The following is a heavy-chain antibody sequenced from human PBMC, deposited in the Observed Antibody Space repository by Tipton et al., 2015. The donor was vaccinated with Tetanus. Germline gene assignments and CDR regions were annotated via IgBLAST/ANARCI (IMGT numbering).Heavy chain of an antibody. D-gene: IGHD6-19*01. CDR2: VHYTGKD. Sequence: TLSLTCNVSGGSITSYYWSWIRQRPGRGLEWVGYVHYTGKDNYSPSLRSRVTLSVDTSKNQFSLKMNSVTAADTAVYYCARIGWPQQNKPAFDIWGQGTVVTVSS. V-gene: IGHV4-59*13. CDR1: GGSITSYY. CDR3: ARIGWPQQNKPAFDI. J-gene: IGHJ3*02.